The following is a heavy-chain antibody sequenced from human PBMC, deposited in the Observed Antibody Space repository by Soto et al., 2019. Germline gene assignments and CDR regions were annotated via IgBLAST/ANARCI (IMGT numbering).Heavy chain of an antibody. CDR3: AMNRELGPGNLYYDY. CDR1: GDSIRSGNW. CDR2: IYHSGTT. J-gene: IGHJ4*01. Sequence: QVQLQESGPGLVRPSRTLSLTCAVSGDSIRSGNWWSWVRQAPQKGLEWLGEIYHSGTTMYNPSLKTRLTISVDKSKNQFSLTLISVTAADTAVYYCAMNRELGPGNLYYDYCGHGTLVAVSS. V-gene: IGHV4-4*02. D-gene: IGHD1-1*01.